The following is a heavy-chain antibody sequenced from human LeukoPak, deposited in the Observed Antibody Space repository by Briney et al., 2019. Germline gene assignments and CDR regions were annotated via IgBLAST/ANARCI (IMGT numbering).Heavy chain of an antibody. CDR2: ISGSGGST. CDR1: GFTFSSYA. V-gene: IGHV3-23*01. Sequence: QPGGSLRLSCAASGFTFSSYAMHWVRQAPGKGLEGVSAISGSGGSTYYADSVKGRFTISRDNSKNTLYLQMNSLRAEDTAVYYCAKGHSRWYSSSSYFDYWGQGTLVTVSS. D-gene: IGHD6-6*01. J-gene: IGHJ4*02. CDR3: AKGHSRWYSSSSYFDY.